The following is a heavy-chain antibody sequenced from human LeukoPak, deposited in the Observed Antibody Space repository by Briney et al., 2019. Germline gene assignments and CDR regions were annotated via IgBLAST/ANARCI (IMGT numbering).Heavy chain of an antibody. CDR2: ISGSGGST. Sequence: GGSLRLSCAASGFTFSSYAMSWVRQAPGKGLEWVSAISGSGGSTYYADPVKGRFTISRDNSKNTLYLQMNSLRAEDTAVYYCAKDKAAAEGFDYWGQGTLVTVSS. J-gene: IGHJ4*02. CDR1: GFTFSSYA. V-gene: IGHV3-23*01. D-gene: IGHD6-13*01. CDR3: AKDKAAAEGFDY.